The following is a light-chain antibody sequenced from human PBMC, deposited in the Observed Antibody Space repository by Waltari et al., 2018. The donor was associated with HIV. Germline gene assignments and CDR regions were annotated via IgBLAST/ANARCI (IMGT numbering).Light chain of an antibody. Sequence: SYVLTQPPSVSVAPGQTARITCGGNSVGSKSVHWYQQKSGQAPVLVVYDDSDRPSGMPGRFSGSNSGNTATLTISRVEDGDEADYYCQVCVDNSVIFAGGTRLTVL. J-gene: IGLJ2*01. V-gene: IGLV3-21*02. CDR3: QVCVDNSVI. CDR1: SVGSKS. CDR2: DDS.